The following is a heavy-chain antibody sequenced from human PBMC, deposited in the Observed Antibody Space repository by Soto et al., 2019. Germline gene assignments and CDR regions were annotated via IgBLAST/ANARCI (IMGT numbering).Heavy chain of an antibody. J-gene: IGHJ4*02. CDR2: ISSSSSTI. Sequence: GGSLRLSCAASGFTFSSYSMNWVRQAPGKGLEWVSYISSSSSTIYYADSVKGRFTISRDNAKNSLYLQMNSLRAEDTAVYYCARETGGDSSGYYDYWGQGTLVTVSS. CDR3: ARETGGDSSGYYDY. V-gene: IGHV3-48*04. D-gene: IGHD3-22*01. CDR1: GFTFSSYS.